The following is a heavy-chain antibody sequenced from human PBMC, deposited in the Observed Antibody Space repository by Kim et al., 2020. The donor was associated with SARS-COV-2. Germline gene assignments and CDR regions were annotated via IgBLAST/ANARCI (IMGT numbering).Heavy chain of an antibody. V-gene: IGHV2-5*01. J-gene: IGHJ4*02. CDR2: DR. CDR3: AHGGIYYVDY. Sequence: DRRYSPSLKSRLTITKDTSKNQVVLTMTNMDPVDTATYYCAHGGIYYVDYWGQGTLVTVSS. D-gene: IGHD3-16*01.